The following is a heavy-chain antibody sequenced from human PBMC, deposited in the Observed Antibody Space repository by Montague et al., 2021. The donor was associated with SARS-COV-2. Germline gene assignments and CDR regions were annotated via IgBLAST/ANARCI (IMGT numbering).Heavy chain of an antibody. J-gene: IGHJ4*02. CDR3: AREVAGCHGDCNDY. Sequence: SLRLSCAASGFAFSSYEMNWVRQAPGKGLEWIAYISSSGGSVQYADFMMGRFTISRDNARNSLYLQMNSLRAEDTAVYYCAREVAGCHGDCNDYRGQGTLVTVSS. CDR2: ISSSGGSV. CDR1: GFAFSSYE. V-gene: IGHV3-48*03. D-gene: IGHD2-21*02.